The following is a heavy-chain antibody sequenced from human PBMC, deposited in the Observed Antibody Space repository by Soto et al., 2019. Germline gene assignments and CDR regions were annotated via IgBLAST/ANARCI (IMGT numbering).Heavy chain of an antibody. D-gene: IGHD2-8*01. J-gene: IGHJ6*02. CDR1: GYTFTRYG. Sequence: QGQLVQSGAEVKQPGASVKVSCKASGYTFTRYGTSWVRQAPGQGLEWMGWISGYNGDTNYAQKFQGRVTMTIDTSTLTTYMELRSLTSDDTAVYYCAKNGQPPYYYYGMDVWGQGTTVTVSS. CDR3: AKNGQPPYYYYGMDV. CDR2: ISGYNGDT. V-gene: IGHV1-18*01.